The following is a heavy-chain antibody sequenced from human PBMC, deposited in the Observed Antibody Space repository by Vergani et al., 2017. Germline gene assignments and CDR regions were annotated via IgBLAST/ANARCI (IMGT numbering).Heavy chain of an antibody. D-gene: IGHD2-15*01. Sequence: EVQLVESGGGLVQPGRSLRLSCAASGFTFVDYAMHWVRQAPGRGLEWVSGISWNSGSIGYADSVKGRFTISRDNAKNSLYLQMNSLRAEDTALYYCAKEWSHAFDIWGQGTMVTVSS. V-gene: IGHV3-9*01. CDR2: ISWNSGSI. CDR3: AKEWSHAFDI. CDR1: GFTFVDYA. J-gene: IGHJ3*02.